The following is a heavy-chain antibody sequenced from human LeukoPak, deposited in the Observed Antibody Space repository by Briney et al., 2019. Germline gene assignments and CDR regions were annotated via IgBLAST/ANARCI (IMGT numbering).Heavy chain of an antibody. J-gene: IGHJ4*02. V-gene: IGHV3-21*01. CDR3: VRLRRNSDTSGFYYYYDF. D-gene: IGHD3-22*01. Sequence: RGSLRLSCAASGYTFSSYSRNWVRQAPGKRLEWVSSISVRSNYIYYADSVRGRFRISRDDARESLYVQMNSLRDEDTAVYYCVRLRRNSDTSGFYYYYDFWGQGTLVTVSS. CDR2: ISVRSNYI. CDR1: GYTFSSYS.